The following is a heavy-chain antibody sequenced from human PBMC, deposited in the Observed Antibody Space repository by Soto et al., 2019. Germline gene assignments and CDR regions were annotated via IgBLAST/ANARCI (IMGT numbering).Heavy chain of an antibody. CDR3: ARDIGSYAYGEGY. J-gene: IGHJ4*02. CDR1: GGSINSYW. V-gene: IGHV4-4*07. D-gene: IGHD3-10*01. CDR2: VYSSGTT. Sequence: SETLSLTCSVSGGSINSYWWSWIRQPAGKGLEWVGRVYSSGTTDYNPSLNSRATMSVETSKNQFSLKLSSVTAADTAVYYCARDIGSYAYGEGYWGQGIQVTVSS.